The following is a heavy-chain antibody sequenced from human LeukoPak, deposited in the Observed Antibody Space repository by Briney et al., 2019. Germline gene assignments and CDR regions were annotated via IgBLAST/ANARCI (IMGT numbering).Heavy chain of an antibody. D-gene: IGHD3/OR15-3a*01. Sequence: GASVKVSCKXSGYTFTSYGISWVRQAPGQGLEWVGWISAYNGNTNYSQKLQGRVTMTTDTSTSTAYMELRSLRSDDTAVYYCARELSDGLGAFDIWGQGTMVTVSS. CDR3: ARELSDGLGAFDI. J-gene: IGHJ3*02. V-gene: IGHV1-18*01. CDR2: ISAYNGNT. CDR1: GYTFTSYG.